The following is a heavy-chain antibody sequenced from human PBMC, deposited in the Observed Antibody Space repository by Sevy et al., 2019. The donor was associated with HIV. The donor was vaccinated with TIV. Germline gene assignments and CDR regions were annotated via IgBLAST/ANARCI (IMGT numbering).Heavy chain of an antibody. CDR3: TTDRFHYYGSGSYYNSVDY. D-gene: IGHD3-10*01. Sequence: GGSLRLSCAASGFTFSNAWMSWVRQAPGKGLEWVGRIKSKTDGGTTDYAAPVKGRFTISRDDSKITLYLQMNSLKTEDTAVYYCTTDRFHYYGSGSYYNSVDYWGQGTLVTVSS. J-gene: IGHJ4*02. CDR1: GFTFSNAW. V-gene: IGHV3-15*01. CDR2: IKSKTDGGTT.